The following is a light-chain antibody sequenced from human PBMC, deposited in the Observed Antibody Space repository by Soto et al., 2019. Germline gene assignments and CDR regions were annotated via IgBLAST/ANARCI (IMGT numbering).Light chain of an antibody. Sequence: QSVLTQPASVSGSPGQSITISCTGTSSDIGRYNYVSWYQQHPGKAPKLMIYDVSTRPSGVSNRFSGSKSGNTASLTISGLQAEDEADYYCSSYTSSSTLGVFGGGTQLTVL. V-gene: IGLV2-14*01. CDR2: DVS. J-gene: IGLJ3*02. CDR1: SSDIGRYNY. CDR3: SSYTSSSTLGV.